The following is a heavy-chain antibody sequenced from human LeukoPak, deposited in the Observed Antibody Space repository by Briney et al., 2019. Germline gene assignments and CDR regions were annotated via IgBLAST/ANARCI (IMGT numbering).Heavy chain of an antibody. D-gene: IGHD2-21*02. CDR1: GGSIINYF. J-gene: IGHJ3*02. CDR3: ARSLYCGGDCYSDAFDI. CDR2: IYYSGST. Sequence: PSETLSLTCTVSGGSIINYFWSWVRQPPGKGLEWIGYIYYSGSTNYNPSLKSRVTISVDTSKNQFPLKLSSVTAADTAVYYCARSLYCGGDCYSDAFDIWAKGQWSPSLQ. V-gene: IGHV4-59*01.